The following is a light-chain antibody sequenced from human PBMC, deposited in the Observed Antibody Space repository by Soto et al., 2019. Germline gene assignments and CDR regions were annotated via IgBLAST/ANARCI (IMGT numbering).Light chain of an antibody. J-gene: IGLJ3*02. Sequence: QSVLTQPPSVSGAPGQRVTIPCTGNSSNLGAGYDVHWYQQLPGTAPKLVIYGNRNRPSGVPERFSGSKSGTSASLAITGLQAEDEGDYYCQAYVYSMTASVFGGGTKVTVL. CDR1: SSNLGAGYD. CDR2: GNR. CDR3: QAYVYSMTASV. V-gene: IGLV1-40*01.